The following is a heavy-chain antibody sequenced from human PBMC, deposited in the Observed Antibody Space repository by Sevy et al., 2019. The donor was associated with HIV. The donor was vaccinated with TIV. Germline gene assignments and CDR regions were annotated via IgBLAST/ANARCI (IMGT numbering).Heavy chain of an antibody. CDR3: VREGVAYYDSSGYSYYFDY. V-gene: IGHV1-2*02. Sequence: ASVKVSCKASGYTFTGYYMHWVRQAPGQGLEWMGWINPNSGGTNYAQKFQGRVTMTRDTSISTAYMELSRLRSDDTAVYYCVREGVAYYDSSGYSYYFDYWGQGTLVTVSS. CDR2: INPNSGGT. J-gene: IGHJ4*02. D-gene: IGHD3-22*01. CDR1: GYTFTGYY.